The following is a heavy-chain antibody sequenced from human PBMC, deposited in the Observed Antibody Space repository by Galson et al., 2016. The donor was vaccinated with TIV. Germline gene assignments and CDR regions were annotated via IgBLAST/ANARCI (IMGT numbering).Heavy chain of an antibody. CDR1: GASLSSGGHY. J-gene: IGHJ4*02. Sequence: TLSLTCTVSGASLSSGGHYWNWIRQPPGKGLESIGYIYSSGRTFYNKSLESRVFISMDTSQNQFSLRLASVTAADTATYYCARRSYIGYYADSSDRYYFDSWGQGTLVTVSS. CDR2: IYSSGRT. CDR3: ARRSYIGYYADSSDRYYFDS. D-gene: IGHD3-16*02. V-gene: IGHV4-31*03.